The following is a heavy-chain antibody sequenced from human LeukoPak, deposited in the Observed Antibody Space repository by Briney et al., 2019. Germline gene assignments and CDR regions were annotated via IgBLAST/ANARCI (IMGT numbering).Heavy chain of an antibody. CDR1: GGTFSSYA. D-gene: IGHD7-27*01. Sequence: SVKVSCKASGGTFSSYAISWVRQAPGQGLEWMGRIIPILGIANYAQKFQGRVTITADKSTSTAYMELSSLRSEDTAVYYCAREELTEEAFDYWGQGTLVTVFS. CDR2: IIPILGIA. CDR3: AREELTEEAFDY. V-gene: IGHV1-69*04. J-gene: IGHJ4*02.